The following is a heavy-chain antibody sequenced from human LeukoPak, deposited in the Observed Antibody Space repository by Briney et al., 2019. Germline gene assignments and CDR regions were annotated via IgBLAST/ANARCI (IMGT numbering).Heavy chain of an antibody. V-gene: IGHV3-20*04. J-gene: IGHJ4*02. Sequence: GGSLRLSCAASGFTFDDYGMSWVRQAPGKGLEWVSGSNWNGGRTFYADSVKGRFTISRDNAKNSLYLQMNSLRADDTALYYCAKHDGKDSVVYCPEYWGQGTLVTVSS. CDR2: SNWNGGRT. CDR1: GFTFDDYG. CDR3: AKHDGKDSVVYCPEY. D-gene: IGHD3-22*01.